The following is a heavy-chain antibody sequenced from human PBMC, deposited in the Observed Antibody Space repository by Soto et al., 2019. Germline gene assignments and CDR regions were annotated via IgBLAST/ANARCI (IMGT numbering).Heavy chain of an antibody. V-gene: IGHV3-23*01. Sequence: EVQLLESGGGLVQPGGSLRLSCAASGFIFSTYAMTWVRQAPGKGLEWVSAISGSGAGTYYADSVKGRFTISRDNSKNTLYLQMNSLRAEDTAVYYCANYLTAVGATSPFDYWGQGTLVTVSS. CDR2: ISGSGAGT. J-gene: IGHJ4*02. CDR1: GFIFSTYA. D-gene: IGHD1-26*01. CDR3: ANYLTAVGATSPFDY.